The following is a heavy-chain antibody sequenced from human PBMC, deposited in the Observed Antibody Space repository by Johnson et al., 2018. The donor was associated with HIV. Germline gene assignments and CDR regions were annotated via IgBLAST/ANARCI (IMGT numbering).Heavy chain of an antibody. Sequence: GKGLEWVAVISYDGSNKYYVDSVKGRFTISRDNAKKSVYLQMNSLRVEDTALYYCVRKGWDIWGQGTMVTVSS. CDR3: VRKGWDI. D-gene: IGHD6-19*01. CDR2: ISYDGSNK. J-gene: IGHJ3*02. V-gene: IGHV3-30-3*01.